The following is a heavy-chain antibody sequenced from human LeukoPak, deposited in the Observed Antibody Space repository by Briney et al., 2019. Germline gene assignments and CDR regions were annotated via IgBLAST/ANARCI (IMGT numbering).Heavy chain of an antibody. V-gene: IGHV3-23*01. J-gene: IGHJ3*02. CDR1: VVSLRAYD. Sequence: GGSLRLSCAPSVVSLRAYDLIWVRQAPGKGLDWVSIINGGGDIMMYEDSVKGRFTISRDNSKNTFYLQMNSLRVEDTAVYYCAMRDRGYGLDIWGQGTMVTVSS. CDR2: INGGGDIM. CDR3: AMRDRGYGLDI. D-gene: IGHD3-10*01.